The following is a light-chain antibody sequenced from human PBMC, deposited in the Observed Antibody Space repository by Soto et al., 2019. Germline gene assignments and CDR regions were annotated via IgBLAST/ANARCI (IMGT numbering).Light chain of an antibody. CDR3: QQRSNWPPYT. Sequence: EIVLTQSPATLSLSPGERATLSCRASQSVSSYLAWYQQKPGQAPRLLIYDASNRATGIPARFSGSGSGTDFTLTISSIEPEDCAVYYCQQRSNWPPYTFVQGTKLEIK. J-gene: IGKJ2*01. V-gene: IGKV3-11*01. CDR2: DAS. CDR1: QSVSSY.